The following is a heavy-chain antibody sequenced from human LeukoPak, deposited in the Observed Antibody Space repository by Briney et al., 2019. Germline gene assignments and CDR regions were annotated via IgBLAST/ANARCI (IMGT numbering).Heavy chain of an antibody. CDR1: GGSFSGYY. V-gene: IGHV4-34*01. CDR3: ARGPSYYDSSGYYYGY. J-gene: IGHJ4*02. D-gene: IGHD3-22*01. Sequence: SETLSLTCAVYGGSFSGYYWSWIRQPPGKGLEWIGEINHRGSTNYNPSLKSRVTISVDTSKNQFSLKLSSVTAADTAVYYCARGPSYYDSSGYYYGYWGQGTLVTVSS. CDR2: INHRGST.